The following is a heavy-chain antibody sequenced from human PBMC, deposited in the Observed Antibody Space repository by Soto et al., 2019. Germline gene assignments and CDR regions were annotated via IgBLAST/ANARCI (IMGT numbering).Heavy chain of an antibody. V-gene: IGHV2-5*02. CDR2: IYWDDDK. CDR3: AHRRRHSSSWYLGFDY. CDR1: GFSLSTSGVG. Sequence: QITLKESGPTLVKPTQTLTLTCTFSGFSLSTSGVGVGWIRQPPGKALEWLALIYWDDDKRYSPSLKSRLTITKDTSKNHVVLTMTNMDPVDTATYYCAHRRRHSSSWYLGFDYWGQGTLVTVSS. J-gene: IGHJ4*02. D-gene: IGHD6-13*01.